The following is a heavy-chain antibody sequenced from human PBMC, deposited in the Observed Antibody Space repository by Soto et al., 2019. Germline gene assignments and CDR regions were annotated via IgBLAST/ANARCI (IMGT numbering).Heavy chain of an antibody. J-gene: IGHJ6*03. Sequence: SETLSLTCTVSGGSISSYYWSWIRQPPGKGLEWIGYIYYSGSTNYNPSLKSRVTISVDTSKNQFSLKLSSVTAADTAVYYCARGGRSPPPYYYYYMDVWGKGTTVTVSS. CDR3: ARGGRSPPPYYYYYMDV. CDR1: GGSISSYY. V-gene: IGHV4-59*01. CDR2: IYYSGST. D-gene: IGHD3-16*01.